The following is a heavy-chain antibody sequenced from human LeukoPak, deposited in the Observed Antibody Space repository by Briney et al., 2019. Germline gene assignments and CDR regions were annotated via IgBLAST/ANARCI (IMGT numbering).Heavy chain of an antibody. CDR2: INHSGST. Sequence: SETLSLTCAVYGGSFSGYYWSWIRQPPGKGLEWIGEINHSGSTNYNPSLKSRVTISVDTSKNQFSLKLSSVTAADTAVYYCAYWLSTVGWFDPWGQGTLVTVSS. CDR1: GGSFSGYY. J-gene: IGHJ5*02. V-gene: IGHV4-34*01. CDR3: AYWLSTVGWFDP. D-gene: IGHD3-9*01.